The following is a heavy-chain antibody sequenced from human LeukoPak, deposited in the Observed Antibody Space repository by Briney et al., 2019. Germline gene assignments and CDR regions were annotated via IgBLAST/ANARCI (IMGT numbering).Heavy chain of an antibody. D-gene: IGHD5-24*01. CDR2: ISYDGSTK. Sequence: TGGSLRLSCAASGFTFSSYGMHWVRQVPGKGLEWVAIISYDGSTKYYGDSVKGRFTVSRDDSYNTLYLQMNSLRAEDTAVYYCARALDGDYWGQGTLVTVSS. V-gene: IGHV3-30*03. J-gene: IGHJ4*02. CDR3: ARALDGDY. CDR1: GFTFSSYG.